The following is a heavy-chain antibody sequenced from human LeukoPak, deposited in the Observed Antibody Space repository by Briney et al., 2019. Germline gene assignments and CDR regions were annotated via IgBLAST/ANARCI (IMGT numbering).Heavy chain of an antibody. CDR3: ARRHSSGWWWFDP. CDR2: ISSSGST. CDR1: GGSISSYY. V-gene: IGHV4-4*09. J-gene: IGHJ5*02. Sequence: PSETLSVTCTVSGGSISSYYWNWIRQPPGEGLEWIGYISSSGSTNYNPSLKSRVTISVDTSKNQFSLKLSSVTAADTAVYYCARRHSSGWWWFDPWGQGTLVTVSS. D-gene: IGHD6-19*01.